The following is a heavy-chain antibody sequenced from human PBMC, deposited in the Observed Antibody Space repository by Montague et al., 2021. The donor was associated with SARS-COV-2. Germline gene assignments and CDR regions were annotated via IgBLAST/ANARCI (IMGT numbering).Heavy chain of an antibody. CDR2: IYTSGST. CDR3: AREGGITIFGVVIGSPYYYYMDV. Sequence: SETLSLTCTVSGASINTYYWTWIRQPAGKGLEWIGRIYTSGSTXXXPSXXXRVTMSVDTSKNQFSLKLSSVTAADTAVYYCAREGGITIFGVVIGSPYYYYMDVWGKGTTVTVSS. D-gene: IGHD3-3*01. CDR1: GASINTYY. J-gene: IGHJ6*03. V-gene: IGHV4-4*07.